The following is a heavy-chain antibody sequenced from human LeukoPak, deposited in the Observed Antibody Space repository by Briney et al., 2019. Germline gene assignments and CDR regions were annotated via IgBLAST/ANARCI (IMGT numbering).Heavy chain of an antibody. V-gene: IGHV3-53*01. CDR2: IYSGGST. CDR1: GFTVSSNY. D-gene: IGHD5-18*01. J-gene: IGHJ4*02. CDR3: ARDLVLSGYSYGLDY. Sequence: GGSLRLSCAASGFTVSSNYMSWVRQAPGKGLEWVSVIYSGGSTYYADSVKGRFTISRDNSKNTLYPQMNSLRAEDTAVYYCARDLVLSGYSYGLDYWGQGTLVTVSS.